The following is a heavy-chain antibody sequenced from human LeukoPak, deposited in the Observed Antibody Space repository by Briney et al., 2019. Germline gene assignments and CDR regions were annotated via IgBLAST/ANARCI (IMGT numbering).Heavy chain of an antibody. CDR3: ARRGAATDAFDI. CDR1: GFTFSSYW. V-gene: IGHV3-7*01. Sequence: GSLRLSCVASGFTFSSYWMTWVRQAPGKGLEWVANIKTDGSQIYYVDSVKGRFTISRDNAKNSLYLQMNSLRAEDTAVYYCARRGAATDAFDIWGQGTMVTVSS. J-gene: IGHJ3*02. D-gene: IGHD1-26*01. CDR2: IKTDGSQI.